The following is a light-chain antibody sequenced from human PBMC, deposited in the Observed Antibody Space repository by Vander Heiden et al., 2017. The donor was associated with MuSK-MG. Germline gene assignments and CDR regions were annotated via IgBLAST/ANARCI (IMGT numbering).Light chain of an antibody. V-gene: IGLV1-44*01. CDR2: SNN. J-gene: IGLJ2*01. CDR3: AAWDDSRNGRV. CDR1: TSNIGSST. Sequence: QSVLPQPPSASGTPGQSVTISCSGSTSNIGSSTLNWYQQLPGTAPKLLIYSNNQRPSGVPDRFSGSKSGTSASLTISGLQSEDEGDYYCAAWDDSRNGRVFGGGTKLTVL.